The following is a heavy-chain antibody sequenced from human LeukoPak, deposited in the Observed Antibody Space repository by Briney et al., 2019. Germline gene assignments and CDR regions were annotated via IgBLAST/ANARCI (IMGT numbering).Heavy chain of an antibody. D-gene: IGHD5-18*01. Sequence: PGGSLRLSCTVSGFTFSGYEMNWVRQAPGKGLEWVSYISSSGSTIFYADSVKGRFTISRDNAKNSLYLQMNSLRAADTAVYYCARRGIQLWPHDDYWGQGTLVTVSS. CDR1: GFTFSGYE. CDR2: ISSSGSTI. V-gene: IGHV3-48*03. CDR3: ARRGIQLWPHDDY. J-gene: IGHJ4*02.